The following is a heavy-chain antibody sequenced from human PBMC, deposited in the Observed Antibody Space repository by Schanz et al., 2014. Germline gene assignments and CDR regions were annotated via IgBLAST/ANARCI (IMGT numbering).Heavy chain of an antibody. J-gene: IGHJ6*02. V-gene: IGHV1-69*04. Sequence: VQLEQSGAEVKKPGSSVKVSCKASGGTFSSFGINWVRQAPGQGLEWMGRIIPVLAIADYAQKFQGRVTITADKSTSTASMELSGLRSEDTAVYYCARGPSQGYSYGHNIGAYYYGMDVWGQGTTXTVSS. CDR2: IIPVLAIA. CDR3: ARGPSQGYSYGHNIGAYYYGMDV. CDR1: GGTFSSFG. D-gene: IGHD5-18*01.